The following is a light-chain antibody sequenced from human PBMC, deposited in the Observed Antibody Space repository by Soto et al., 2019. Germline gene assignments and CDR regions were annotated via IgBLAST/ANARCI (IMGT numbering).Light chain of an antibody. CDR2: EAS. Sequence: EIVLTQSPATLSLSPGDRATLSCRASQSVGNNLAWYQQKPCQAPGLLIYEASTRATGIPARFSGSGSGTDFTLTISSLEPEDFAVYYCQQHAHWPLTFGGGTKVEIK. V-gene: IGKV3-11*01. CDR1: QSVGNN. J-gene: IGKJ4*01. CDR3: QQHAHWPLT.